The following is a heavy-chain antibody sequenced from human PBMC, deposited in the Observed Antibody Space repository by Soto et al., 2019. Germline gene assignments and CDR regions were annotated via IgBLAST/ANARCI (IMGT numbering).Heavy chain of an antibody. V-gene: IGHV3-74*01. D-gene: IGHD4-4*01. CDR2: LSNDGTSP. CDR3: ARYVRDVYSYVDY. J-gene: IGHJ4*02. Sequence: GGSLRLSCAASGFTLSSYWMHWVRQAPGKGLEWVSRLSNDGTSPSYADSVKGRFTISRDNAKSTVFLQMNSLRAEDTAVYYCARYVRDVYSYVDYWGQGTLVTVSS. CDR1: GFTLSSYW.